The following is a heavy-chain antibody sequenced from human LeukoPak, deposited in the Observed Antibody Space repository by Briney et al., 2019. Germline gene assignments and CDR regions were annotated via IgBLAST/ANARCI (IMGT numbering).Heavy chain of an antibody. D-gene: IGHD4-17*01. Sequence: SETLSLTCTVSGGSISNYYWSWIRQPPGKGLEWIGYISHSGSTNYNPSLKSRVTISVDTSKNQFSLKLSSVTAADTAVYYCARTVEKDWFDPWGQGTLVTVSS. CDR1: GGSISNYY. J-gene: IGHJ5*02. V-gene: IGHV4-59*08. CDR3: ARTVEKDWFDP. CDR2: ISHSGST.